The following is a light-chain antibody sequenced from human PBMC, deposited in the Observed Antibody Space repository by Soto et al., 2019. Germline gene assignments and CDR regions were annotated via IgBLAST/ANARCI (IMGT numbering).Light chain of an antibody. J-gene: IGKJ1*01. CDR3: QQYNNFWT. V-gene: IGKV1-5*03. CDR1: QSISSS. Sequence: DIQMTQSPSTLSASVGDRVAITCRASQSISSSLAWYQQKPGKAPKLLIYKASSLKSGVPSRFSGSESGTEFTLTISSLQPDDFATYYCQQYNNFWTFGQGTKVDIK. CDR2: KAS.